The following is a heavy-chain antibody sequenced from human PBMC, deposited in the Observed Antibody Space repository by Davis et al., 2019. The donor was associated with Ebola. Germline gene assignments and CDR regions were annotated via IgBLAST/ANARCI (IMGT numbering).Heavy chain of an antibody. CDR2: IYSGGST. D-gene: IGHD1-1*01. Sequence: GESLKISCAASGFTVSSNYMSWVRQAPGKGLEWVSVIYSGGSTYYADSVKGRFTISRDNSKNTLYLQMNSLRAGDTAVYYCARVDTTKTYYYGMDVWGQGTTVTVSS. V-gene: IGHV3-66*01. J-gene: IGHJ6*02. CDR1: GFTVSSNY. CDR3: ARVDTTKTYYYGMDV.